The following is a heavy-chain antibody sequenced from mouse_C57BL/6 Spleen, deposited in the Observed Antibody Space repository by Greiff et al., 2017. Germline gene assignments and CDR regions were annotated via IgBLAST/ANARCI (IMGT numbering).Heavy chain of an antibody. J-gene: IGHJ4*01. CDR1: GYAFTNYL. V-gene: IGHV1-54*01. Sequence: QVQLQQSGAELVRPGTSVKVSCKASGYAFTNYLIEWVKQRPGQGLEWIGVINPGSGGTNYNEKFKGKATLTADKSSSPAYMQLSSLTSADSAVYFCARSKETMDYWGQGTSVTVSS. CDR2: INPGSGGT. CDR3: ARSKETMDY.